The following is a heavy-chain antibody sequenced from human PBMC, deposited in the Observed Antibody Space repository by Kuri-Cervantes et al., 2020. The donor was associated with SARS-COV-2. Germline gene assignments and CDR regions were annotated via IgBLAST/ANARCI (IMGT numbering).Heavy chain of an antibody. V-gene: IGHV4-39*07. CDR1: GGSISSSSYY. J-gene: IGHJ4*02. CDR3: TRDLGSSWPYYFDY. Sequence: GSLRLSCTVSGGSISSSSYYWGWIRQPPGKGLEWIGSIYYSGSTYYKSSLTSRVTISVDTSKNQFSLKLSSVTAADTAVYYCTRDLGSSWPYYFDYWGQGTLVTVSS. D-gene: IGHD6-13*01. CDR2: IYYSGST.